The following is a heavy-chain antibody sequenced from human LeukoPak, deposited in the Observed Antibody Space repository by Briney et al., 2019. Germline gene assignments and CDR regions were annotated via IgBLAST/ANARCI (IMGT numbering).Heavy chain of an antibody. CDR3: ARGTGMRLTELDY. J-gene: IGHJ4*02. D-gene: IGHD2-8*02. CDR2: ISYDGSNK. Sequence: QAGGSLRLSCAASGFTFSSYAMHWVRQAPGKGLEWVAVISYDGSNKYYADSVKGRFTISRDNSKNTLYLQMNSLRAEDTAVYYCARGTGMRLTELDYWGQGTLVTVSS. CDR1: GFTFSSYA. V-gene: IGHV3-30*14.